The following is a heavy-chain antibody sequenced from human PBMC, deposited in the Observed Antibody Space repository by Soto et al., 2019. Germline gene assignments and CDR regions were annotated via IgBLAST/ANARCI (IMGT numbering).Heavy chain of an antibody. CDR3: ARGATTVTDYYYYGMDV. CDR2: INAGNGNT. CDR1: GYTFTSYA. Sequence: ASVKVSCKASGYTFTSYAMHWVRQAPGQRLEWMGWINAGNGNTKYSQKFQGRVTITRDTSASTAYMELSSLRSEDTAVYYCARGATTVTDYYYYGMDVWGQGTTVTVSS. D-gene: IGHD4-17*01. J-gene: IGHJ6*02. V-gene: IGHV1-3*01.